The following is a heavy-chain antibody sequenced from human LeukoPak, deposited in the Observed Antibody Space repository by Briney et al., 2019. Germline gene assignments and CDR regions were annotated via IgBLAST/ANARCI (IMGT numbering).Heavy chain of an antibody. CDR1: GFTFSDYY. D-gene: IGHD3-9*01. V-gene: IGHV3-11*04. CDR2: IGYSGNTM. CDR3: ARSSSHYDILTGTDY. Sequence: GGSLRLSCVGSGFTFSDYYMSWIRQAPGKGLEWVSYIGYSGNTMYYADSVKGRFTISRDNAKNSLYLQMNSLRAEDTAVYYCARSSSHYDILTGTDYWGQGTLVTVSS. J-gene: IGHJ4*02.